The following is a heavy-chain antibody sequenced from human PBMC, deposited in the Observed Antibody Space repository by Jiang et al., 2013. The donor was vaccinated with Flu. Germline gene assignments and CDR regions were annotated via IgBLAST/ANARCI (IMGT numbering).Heavy chain of an antibody. CDR3: TRDLVRDIILIPASYFDY. J-gene: IGHJ4*02. V-gene: IGHV3-49*03. D-gene: IGHD2-2*01. CDR2: IGSKLYHGTT. CDR1: GFTFGDYG. Sequence: QLVESGGGLVQPGRSLSLSCIGSGFTFGDYGLNWFRQAPGKGLEWVGFIGSKLYHGTTEYAASVKGRFTISRDDSKSIAYLQMSSLKTEDTAVYYCTRDLVRDIILIPASYFDYWGQGALVTVSS.